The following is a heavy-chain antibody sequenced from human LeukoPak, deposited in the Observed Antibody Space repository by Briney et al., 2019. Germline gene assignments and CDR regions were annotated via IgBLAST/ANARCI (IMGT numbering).Heavy chain of an antibody. CDR1: GFTFSSYS. D-gene: IGHD4-17*01. V-gene: IGHV3-53*01. J-gene: IGHJ4*02. CDR3: AREAVTRNYFDY. Sequence: GGSLRLSCAASGFTFSSYSMNWVRQALGKGLEWVSVIYSGGSTYYADSVKGRFTISRDNSKNTLYLQMNSLRAEDTAVYYCAREAVTRNYFDYWGQGTLVTVSS. CDR2: IYSGGST.